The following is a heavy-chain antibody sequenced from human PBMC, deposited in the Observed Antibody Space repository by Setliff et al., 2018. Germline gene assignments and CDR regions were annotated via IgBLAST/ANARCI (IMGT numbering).Heavy chain of an antibody. D-gene: IGHD2-2*01. J-gene: IGHJ4*02. CDR3: VVPFCAGTTCPPS. CDR2: INPNSGNT. V-gene: IGHV1-2*02. Sequence: ASVKVSCKASAYTFSGYYIHWVRQAPGQGLQWMGWINPNSGNTSDPQKFQGRVIMTRDTSISTAYMEVSRLRSDDTAVYYCVVPFCAGTTCPPSWGQGALVTVSS. CDR1: AYTFSGYY.